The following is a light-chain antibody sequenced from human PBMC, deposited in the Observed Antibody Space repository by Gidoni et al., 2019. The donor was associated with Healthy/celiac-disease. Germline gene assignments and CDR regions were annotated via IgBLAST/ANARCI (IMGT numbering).Light chain of an antibody. Sequence: DIVMTQSPDSLAVSLGERATNKKYLAWYQQKPGQPPKLLIYWASTRESGVPDRFSGSGSGTDFTLTISSLQAEDVAVYYCQQYYSTPLTFGGGTKVEIK. CDR2: WAS. CDR3: QQYYSTPLT. V-gene: IGKV4-1*01. J-gene: IGKJ4*01. CDR1: KKY.